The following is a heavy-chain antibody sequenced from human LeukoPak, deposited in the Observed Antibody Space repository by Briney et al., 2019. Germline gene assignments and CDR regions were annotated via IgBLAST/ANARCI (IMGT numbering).Heavy chain of an antibody. V-gene: IGHV3-23*01. Sequence: HTGGSLRLSCAASGFTFSSYAMSWVRQAPGKGLEWVSAISGSGGSTYYADSVKGRFTISRDNSKNTLYLQMNSLRAEDTAVYYCAKASTSITMPPIWFDPWGQGTLVTVSS. J-gene: IGHJ5*02. CDR3: AKASTSITMPPIWFDP. CDR1: GFTFSSYA. CDR2: ISGSGGST. D-gene: IGHD3-10*01.